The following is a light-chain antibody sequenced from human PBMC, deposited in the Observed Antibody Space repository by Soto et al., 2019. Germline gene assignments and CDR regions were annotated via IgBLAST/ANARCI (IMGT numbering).Light chain of an antibody. Sequence: QLVLTQSPSASASLGASVKLICTLSSGHSSYAIAWHQQQPEKGPRYLMKLNSDGSHSKGDGIPDRFSGSSSGAERYPTISSLQSEDEADYYCQTWGTGIAVFGGGTQLTVL. CDR2: LNSDGSH. J-gene: IGLJ7*01. CDR1: SGHSSYA. CDR3: QTWGTGIAV. V-gene: IGLV4-69*01.